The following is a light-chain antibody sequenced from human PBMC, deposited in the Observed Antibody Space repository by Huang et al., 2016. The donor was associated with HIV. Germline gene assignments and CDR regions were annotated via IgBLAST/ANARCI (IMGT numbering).Light chain of an antibody. J-gene: IGKJ2*01. Sequence: EIVLTQSPVTLSLSPGERATLSCRASQTVSSNYLGWYQQKPGQAPRLLIYGASSRATGIPDRFSGSGSGTDFTLTISRLEPEDFAVYYCQQYGGSPPYTFGQGTKLEIK. V-gene: IGKV3-20*01. CDR3: QQYGGSPPYT. CDR1: QTVSSNY. CDR2: GAS.